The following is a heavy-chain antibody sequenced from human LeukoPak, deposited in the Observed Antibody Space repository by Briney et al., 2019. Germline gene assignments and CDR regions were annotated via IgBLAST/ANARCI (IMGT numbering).Heavy chain of an antibody. D-gene: IGHD6-19*01. CDR2: IYYSGST. J-gene: IGHJ4*02. V-gene: IGHV4-39*01. Sequence: PSETLSLTCTVSGGSISSSSYYWGWIRQPPGKGLEWLGSIYYSGSTYYNPSLKSRVTISVDTSKNQFSLKLSSVTAADTAVYYCASRPIIAVAGYFDYWGQGTLVTVSS. CDR3: ASRPIIAVAGYFDY. CDR1: GGSISSSSYY.